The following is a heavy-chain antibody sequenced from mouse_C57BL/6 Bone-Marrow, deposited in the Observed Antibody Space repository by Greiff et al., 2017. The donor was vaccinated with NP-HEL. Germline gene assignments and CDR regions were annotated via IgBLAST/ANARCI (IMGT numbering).Heavy chain of an antibody. V-gene: IGHV5-6*01. J-gene: IGHJ2*01. Sequence: VQLVESGGDLVKPRGSLKLSCAPSGFTFTGSGLSCVLPTPDTRLWWVSPTSSGGSYTYYPDSVKGRFTISRDNAKNTLYLQMSSLKSEDTAMYYCARHYYSNCFDYWGQGTTLTVSS. CDR2: TSSGGSYT. CDR1: GFTFTGSG. CDR3: ARHYYSNCFDY. D-gene: IGHD2-5*01.